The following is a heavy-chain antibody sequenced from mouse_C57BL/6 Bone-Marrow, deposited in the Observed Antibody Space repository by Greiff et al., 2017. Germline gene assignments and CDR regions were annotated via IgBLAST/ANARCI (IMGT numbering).Heavy chain of an antibody. Sequence: VKLMESGPGLVQPSQSLFLTCSITGFPITSGYYWIWIRQSPGKPLEWMGYITHSGETFYNPSLQSPISITRETSKNQFFLQLNSVTTEDTAMYYCAGAPLSYWYFDVWGTGTTVTVSS. J-gene: IGHJ1*03. CDR3: AGAPLSYWYFDV. CDR1: GFPITSGYY. CDR2: ITHSGET. V-gene: IGHV12-3*01.